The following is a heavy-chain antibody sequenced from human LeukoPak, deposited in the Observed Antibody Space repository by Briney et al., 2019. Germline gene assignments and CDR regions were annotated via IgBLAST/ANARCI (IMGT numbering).Heavy chain of an antibody. V-gene: IGHV3-23*01. Sequence: PGGSLRLSCAASGFTFSSYAMSWVRQAPGKGLEWVSAISGSGGSTYYADSVKGRFTISRDNSKNTLYLQMNSLRAVDTAVYYCAKDRYSSSWYVLGWFDPWGQGTLVTVSS. D-gene: IGHD6-13*01. CDR2: ISGSGGST. J-gene: IGHJ5*02. CDR1: GFTFSSYA. CDR3: AKDRYSSSWYVLGWFDP.